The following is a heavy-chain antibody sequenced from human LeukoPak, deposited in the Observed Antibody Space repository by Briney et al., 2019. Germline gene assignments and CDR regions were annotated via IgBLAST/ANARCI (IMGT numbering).Heavy chain of an antibody. CDR1: GFTFTTHW. Sequence: GGSLRLSCVASGFTFTTHWMSWVRQAPGKGLEWVANIRQDGSEKYYVDSVKGRFTLSRDNTKNSLYLQMSSLRAEDTAVYYCARVRRLDYSSFYFDYWGQGTPVTVSS. V-gene: IGHV3-7*03. D-gene: IGHD4-11*01. CDR2: IRQDGSEK. J-gene: IGHJ4*02. CDR3: ARVRRLDYSSFYFDY.